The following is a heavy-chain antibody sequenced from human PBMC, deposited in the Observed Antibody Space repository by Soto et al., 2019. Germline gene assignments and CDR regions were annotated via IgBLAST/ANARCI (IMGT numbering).Heavy chain of an antibody. CDR2: IIPIFGTA. D-gene: IGHD1-20*01. CDR1: GGTFSSYA. CDR3: AGLSAVTGYYYYGMDV. V-gene: IGHV1-69*01. J-gene: IGHJ6*02. Sequence: QVQLVQSGAEVKKPGSSVKVSCKASGGTFSSYAISWVRQAPGQGLEWMGGIIPIFGTANYAKKFQGRVKITADESTSTAYMELSSLRSEDTAVYYCAGLSAVTGYYYYGMDVWGQGTTVTVSS.